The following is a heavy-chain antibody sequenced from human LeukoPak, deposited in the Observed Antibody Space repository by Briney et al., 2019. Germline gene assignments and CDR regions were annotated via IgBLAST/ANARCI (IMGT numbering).Heavy chain of an antibody. CDR2: FDPEDGET. V-gene: IGHV1-24*01. D-gene: IGHD3-22*01. J-gene: IGHJ4*02. Sequence: ASVKVSCKVSGYTLTEFSMHWDRQAPGKGLEWMGGFDPEDGETIYAQELQGRVTMTKDTSTDTAYMELSSLRSEDTAVYYCATWYYYDSSDYYLADYWGQGTLVTVSS. CDR3: ATWYYYDSSDYYLADY. CDR1: GYTLTEFS.